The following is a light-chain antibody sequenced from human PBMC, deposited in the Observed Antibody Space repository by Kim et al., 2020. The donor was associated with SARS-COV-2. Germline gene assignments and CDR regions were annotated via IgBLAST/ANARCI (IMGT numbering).Light chain of an antibody. V-gene: IGKV4-1*01. Sequence: RATINCKSSQSVLYSSNNKNYIAWYQQKSGQPPKLLISWASTRESGVPDRFSGSGSGTDFTLTISSLQAEDVAVYYCQQYYSTLTFGGGTKVDIK. J-gene: IGKJ4*01. CDR2: WAS. CDR1: QSVLYSSNNKNY. CDR3: QQYYSTLT.